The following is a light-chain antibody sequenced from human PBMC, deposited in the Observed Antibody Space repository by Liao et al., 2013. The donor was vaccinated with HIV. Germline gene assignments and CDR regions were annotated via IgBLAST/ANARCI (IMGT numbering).Light chain of an antibody. J-gene: IGLJ2*01. CDR3: QAWDSSTAGV. CDR2: QDK. CDR1: KLGDKY. V-gene: IGLV3-1*01. Sequence: SYELTQPPSVSVSPGQTASITCSGDKLGDKYVCWYQQKPGQSPVLVIYQDKKRPSGIPDRFSGSNSGNTATLTISGTQAMDEADYYCQAWDSSTAGVFGGGTKLTVL.